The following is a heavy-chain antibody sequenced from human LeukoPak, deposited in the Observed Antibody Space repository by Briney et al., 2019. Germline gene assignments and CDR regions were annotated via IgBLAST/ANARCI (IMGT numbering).Heavy chain of an antibody. CDR3: ARDRDYGDYPYYYYYMDV. CDR2: IYHSGNT. J-gene: IGHJ6*03. D-gene: IGHD4-17*01. Sequence: PSETLSLTCTVSGYSISSGYYWGWIRQPPGKGLEWIGSIYHSGNTYYNPSLKSRVTMSVDTSKNQFSLRLSSVTAADTAVYYCARDRDYGDYPYYYYYMDVWGKGTTVTISS. V-gene: IGHV4-38-2*02. CDR1: GYSISSGYY.